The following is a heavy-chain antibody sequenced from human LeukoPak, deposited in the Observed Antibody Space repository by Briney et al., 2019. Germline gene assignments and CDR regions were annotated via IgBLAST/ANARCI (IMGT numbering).Heavy chain of an antibody. D-gene: IGHD1-14*01. Sequence: GSLRLSSAASGLAFSYYSMNWVRPAPGKGGGWISYINSSGPTHYADSVNGRFTISRDNAKNSVYLQMNSLRLEDTAVYYCARDPPRRYDYWGQGTLVTVSS. J-gene: IGHJ4*02. CDR1: GLAFSYYS. CDR3: ARDPPRRYDY. V-gene: IGHV3-48*01. CDR2: INSSGPT.